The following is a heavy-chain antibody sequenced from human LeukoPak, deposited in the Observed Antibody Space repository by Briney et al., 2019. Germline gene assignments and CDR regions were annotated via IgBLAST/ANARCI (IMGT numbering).Heavy chain of an antibody. J-gene: IGHJ3*02. Sequence: SETLSLTCSVSGYSISSGYYWGWIRQPPGKGLEWIGSIYHTGSTYHNPSLESRVTISADTSKNHFSLKLSSVTAADTAIYYCAHPREGELLGAFDIWGQGTMVTVSS. CDR3: AHPREGELLGAFDI. CDR1: GYSISSGYY. CDR2: IYHTGST. D-gene: IGHD1-7*01. V-gene: IGHV4-38-2*02.